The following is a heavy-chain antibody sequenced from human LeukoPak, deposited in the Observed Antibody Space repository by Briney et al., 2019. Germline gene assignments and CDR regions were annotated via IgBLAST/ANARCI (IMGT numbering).Heavy chain of an antibody. CDR1: GFTVSSNY. J-gene: IGHJ3*01. CDR3: ARAVAYYYVSGNYYPGAFDV. Sequence: GGSLRLSCAASGFTVSSNYMSWVRQAPGKGLEWVSVLYSGANTYYADSVKGRFTISRDNSKNTLYLQMNSLRADDTAVYYCARAVAYYYVSGNYYPGAFDVWGQGTMVTVSS. CDR2: LYSGANT. D-gene: IGHD3-10*01. V-gene: IGHV3-53*01.